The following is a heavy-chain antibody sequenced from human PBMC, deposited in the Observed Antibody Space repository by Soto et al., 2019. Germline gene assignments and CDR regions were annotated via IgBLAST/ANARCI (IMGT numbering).Heavy chain of an antibody. V-gene: IGHV1-2*02. Sequence: AAVKVSCKASGYIFTGFYIHWVRQAPGQGXEWMGGIKPDSGGTDYAEKFQGRVTMTRDTSINTAYMELSRLRHDDTAVYYCARLNGLFDSRDHIWEAPSNCGLDFWGQGTTVTVSS. CDR2: IKPDSGGT. CDR1: GYIFTGFY. J-gene: IGHJ6*02. CDR3: ARLNGLFDSRDHIWEAPSNCGLDF. D-gene: IGHD3-22*01.